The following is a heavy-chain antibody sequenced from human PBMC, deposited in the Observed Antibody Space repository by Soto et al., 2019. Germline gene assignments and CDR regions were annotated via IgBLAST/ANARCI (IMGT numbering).Heavy chain of an antibody. D-gene: IGHD1-7*01. CDR2: INHSGST. Sequence: SETLSLTCAVYGGSFSGYYWSWIRQPPGKGLEWIGEINHSGSTNYNPSLKSRVTISVDTSKNQFSLKLSSVTAADTAVYYCARDGSYNWNYRSYYYMDVWGKGTTVTVS. CDR3: ARDGSYNWNYRSYYYMDV. J-gene: IGHJ6*03. CDR1: GGSFSGYY. V-gene: IGHV4-34*01.